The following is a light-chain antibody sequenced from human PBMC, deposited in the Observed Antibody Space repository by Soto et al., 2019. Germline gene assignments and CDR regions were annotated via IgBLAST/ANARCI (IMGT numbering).Light chain of an antibody. V-gene: IGLV2-8*01. CDR3: SSYAGSDNRYV. Sequence: QSALTQPPSASGSPGQSVTISCTGTSSDVGGYNYVSWYQQHPGKAPKLIIYDVSQRPSGVPHRFSGSKSGNTASLTVSGLQVDDEADYYCSSYAGSDNRYVFGSGTKVTVL. CDR1: SSDVGGYNY. J-gene: IGLJ1*01. CDR2: DVS.